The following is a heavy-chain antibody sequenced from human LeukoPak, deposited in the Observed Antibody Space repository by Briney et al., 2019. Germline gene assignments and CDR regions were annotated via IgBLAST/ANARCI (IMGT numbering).Heavy chain of an antibody. CDR2: MNPNSGNT. D-gene: IGHD3-10*01. Sequence: GSSVKVSFKSSGYTFTSYDINWVRPATGQGHEWMGWMNPNSGNTGYAQKFQGRVTMTRNTSISTAYMELSSLRSEDTAVYYCARSDYYGSGSYYLDAFDIWGQGTMVTVSS. J-gene: IGHJ3*02. V-gene: IGHV1-8*01. CDR1: GYTFTSYD. CDR3: ARSDYYGSGSYYLDAFDI.